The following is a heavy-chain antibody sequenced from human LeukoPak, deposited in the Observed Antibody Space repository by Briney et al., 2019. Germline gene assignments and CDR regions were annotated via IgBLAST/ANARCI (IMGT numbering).Heavy chain of an antibody. D-gene: IGHD1-26*01. Sequence: PSETLSLTCTVSGGSISSYYWSWIRQPPGKGLEWIGYIFYSGNTNYNPSLKSRVTISLDTSKNQFSLNLTSVTAADTAVYYCARDHTGSSRFDPWGQGFLVTVSS. J-gene: IGHJ5*02. V-gene: IGHV4-59*01. CDR2: IFYSGNT. CDR3: ARDHTGSSRFDP. CDR1: GGSISSYY.